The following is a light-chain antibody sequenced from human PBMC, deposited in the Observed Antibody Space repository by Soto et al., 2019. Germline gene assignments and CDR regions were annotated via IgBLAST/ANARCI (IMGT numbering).Light chain of an antibody. J-gene: IGKJ3*01. CDR3: QQRSNWGFT. CDR2: DAS. CDR1: QSVSSY. Sequence: EIVLTQSPATLSLSPGERATLSCRASQSVSSYLVWYQQKPDQAPRLLIYDASNRATGIPARFSGSGSGTDFTLTMSSLEPKDFAVYYCQQRSNWGFTFGPGTKVHIK. V-gene: IGKV3-11*01.